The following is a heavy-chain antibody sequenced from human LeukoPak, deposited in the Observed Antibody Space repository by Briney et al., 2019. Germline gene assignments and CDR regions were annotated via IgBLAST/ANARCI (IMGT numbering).Heavy chain of an antibody. CDR2: ISWSSGII. J-gene: IGHJ3*02. CDR3: ARTGYSSGWYAFDI. CDR1: GFIFDDHG. D-gene: IGHD6-19*01. V-gene: IGHV3-9*01. Sequence: GGSLRLSCAASGFIFDDHGMHWVRQAPGKGLEWVSGISWSSGIIGYADSVKGRFTISRDNAKNSLYLQMNSLRAEDTAVYYCARTGYSSGWYAFDIWGQGTMVTVSS.